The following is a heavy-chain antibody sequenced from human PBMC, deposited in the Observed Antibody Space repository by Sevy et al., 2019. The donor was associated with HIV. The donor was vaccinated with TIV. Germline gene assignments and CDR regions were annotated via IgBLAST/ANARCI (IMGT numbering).Heavy chain of an antibody. Sequence: ASVKVSCKASGGTFNTFAIIWVRQAPGQGLEWMGGIIPPFGTRNYAQNFQGRVTITADESTTTGYMELSSLRHDDTAVYYRARDRGFSSTSEYGMNVWGQGTTVTVSS. CDR2: IIPPFGTR. V-gene: IGHV1-69*13. J-gene: IGHJ6*02. CDR3: ARDRGFSSTSEYGMNV. CDR1: GGTFNTFA. D-gene: IGHD2-2*01.